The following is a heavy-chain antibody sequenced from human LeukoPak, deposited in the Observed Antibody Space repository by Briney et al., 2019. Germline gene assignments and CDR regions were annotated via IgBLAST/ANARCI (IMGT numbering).Heavy chain of an antibody. Sequence: SETLSLTCTVSGYSISSGYYWGWIRQPPGKGLEWIGNFYHSGGPYYTPSLKSRVTISVDTSRNQFSLILSSVTAADTAVYYRARGGGFLESLYADAFDIWGQGTMVTVSS. CDR1: GYSISSGYY. V-gene: IGHV4-38-2*02. D-gene: IGHD3-3*01. J-gene: IGHJ3*02. CDR3: ARGGGFLESLYADAFDI. CDR2: FYHSGGP.